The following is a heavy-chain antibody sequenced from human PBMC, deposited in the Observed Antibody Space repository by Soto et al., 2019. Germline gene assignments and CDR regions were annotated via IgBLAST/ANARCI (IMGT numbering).Heavy chain of an antibody. CDR2: INVDGTET. CDR3: ARDKEVLLTNYGMAI. J-gene: IGHJ6*02. Sequence: GGSLRLSCTAPRFTFGSYWMHWVRQAPGKGLVWVSAINVDGTETWYADSLQGRFTISRDNDKKALYLHMTGLRVDDTGVYYCARDKEVLLTNYGMAIWGQGTTVTVSS. CDR1: RFTFGSYW. V-gene: IGHV3-74*01.